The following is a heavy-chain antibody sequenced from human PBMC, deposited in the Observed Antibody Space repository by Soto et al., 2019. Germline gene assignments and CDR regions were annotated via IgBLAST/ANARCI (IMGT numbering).Heavy chain of an antibody. CDR2: ISGSGGST. D-gene: IGHD1-26*01. CDR3: ANTGELVSYYYFDY. J-gene: IGHJ4*02. Sequence: GGSLRLSCAASGFTFSSYAMSWVRQAPGKGLEWVSAISGSGGSTYYADSVKGRFTISRDNSKNTLYLQMNSLRAEDTAVYYCANTGELVSYYYFDYWGQGTLVTVSS. CDR1: GFTFSSYA. V-gene: IGHV3-23*01.